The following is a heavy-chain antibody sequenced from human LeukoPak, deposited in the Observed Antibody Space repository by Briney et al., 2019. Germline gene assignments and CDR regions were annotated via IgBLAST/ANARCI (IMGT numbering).Heavy chain of an antibody. CDR1: GASISSSSYY. J-gene: IGHJ4*02. Sequence: KPSETLSLTCTVSGASISSSSYYWGWIRQPPGKALEWIGSISYSASTYYYPSLRTRVTMSVDTSRNQFSLMLSSVTAADTAVYYCARLGSRDSSYYLPIDYWGQGTLVTVSS. CDR2: ISYSAST. D-gene: IGHD3-22*01. CDR3: ARLGSRDSSYYLPIDY. V-gene: IGHV4-39*01.